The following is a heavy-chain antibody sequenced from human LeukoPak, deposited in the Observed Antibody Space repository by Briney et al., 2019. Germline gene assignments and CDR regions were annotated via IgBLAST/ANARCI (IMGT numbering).Heavy chain of an antibody. CDR1: GGTFSSYA. CDR3: ARVSTPLFASGYYTGRAYDWFDP. V-gene: IGHV1-69*05. J-gene: IGHJ5*02. CDR2: IIPIFGTA. D-gene: IGHD3-3*01. Sequence: ASVKVSCKASGGTFSSYAISWVRQAPGQGLEWMGRIIPIFGTANYAQKFQGRVTITTDESTSTAYMELSSLRSEDTAVYYCARVSTPLFASGYYTGRAYDWFDPWGQGTLVTLSS.